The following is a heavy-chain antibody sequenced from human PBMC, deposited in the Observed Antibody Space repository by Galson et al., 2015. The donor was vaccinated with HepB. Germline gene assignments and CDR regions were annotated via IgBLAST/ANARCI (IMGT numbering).Heavy chain of an antibody. CDR2: VIPILGTP. D-gene: IGHD5-18*01. Sequence: SVKVSCKASGGNFNSDAISWVRQAPGQGLEWMGGVIPILGTPNYAQDFQGRVTIIPDESTATTYMELSNLRSEGTAVYYCARGGGGYNYGFAFDIWGQGTMVTVSS. J-gene: IGHJ3*02. CDR3: ARGGGGYNYGFAFDI. V-gene: IGHV1-69*13. CDR1: GGNFNSDA.